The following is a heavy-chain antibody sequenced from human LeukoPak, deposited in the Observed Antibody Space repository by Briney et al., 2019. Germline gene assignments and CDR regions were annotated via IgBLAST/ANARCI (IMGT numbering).Heavy chain of an antibody. Sequence: PGGSLRLSCAASGFTFSSYSMNWVRQAPGKGLEWVSSISSSSSYIYYADSVKGRFTISRDNSKNTLYLQMNSLRAEDTAVYYCASSRVWFGELLPNYWGQGTLVTVSS. V-gene: IGHV3-21*04. J-gene: IGHJ4*02. D-gene: IGHD3-10*01. CDR2: ISSSSSYI. CDR1: GFTFSSYS. CDR3: ASSRVWFGELLPNY.